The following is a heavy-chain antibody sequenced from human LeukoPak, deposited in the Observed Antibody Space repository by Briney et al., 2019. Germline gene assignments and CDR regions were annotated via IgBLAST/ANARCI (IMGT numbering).Heavy chain of an antibody. V-gene: IGHV3-23*01. Sequence: GGSLRLSCAASGFTFSTDDTTWVRQAPGKGLEWVSTITGGGDNPYYADSAKGRFTISRDNSKNTVYLQMNSLRAEDTAVYYCTQGSWGDDWGQGTLVTVSS. CDR1: GFTFSTDD. J-gene: IGHJ4*02. D-gene: IGHD7-27*01. CDR2: ITGGGDNP. CDR3: TQGSWGDD.